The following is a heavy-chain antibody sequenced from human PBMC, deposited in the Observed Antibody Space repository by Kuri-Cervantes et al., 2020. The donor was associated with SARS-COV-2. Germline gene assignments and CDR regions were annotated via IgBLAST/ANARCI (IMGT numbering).Heavy chain of an antibody. Sequence: GSLRLSCAVYGGSFSGYYWSWIRQPPGKGLEWIGEINHSGSTNYNPSLKSRVTISVDTSKNQFSLKLSSVTAADTAVYYCARQGGDNYDAFDIWGQGTMVTVSS. CDR1: GGSFSGYY. CDR2: INHSGST. J-gene: IGHJ3*02. D-gene: IGHD5-24*01. V-gene: IGHV4-34*01. CDR3: ARQGGDNYDAFDI.